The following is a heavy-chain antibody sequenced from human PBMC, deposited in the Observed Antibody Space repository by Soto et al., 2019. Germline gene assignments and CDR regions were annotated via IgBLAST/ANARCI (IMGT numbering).Heavy chain of an antibody. V-gene: IGHV1-18*01. D-gene: IGHD2-2*01. CDR2: ISAYNGNT. J-gene: IGHJ6*03. CDR1: GYTFTSYG. Sequence: ASVKVSCKASGYTFTSYGISWVRQAPGQGLEWMGWISAYNGNTNYAQKLQGRATMTTDTSTSTAYMELRSLRSDDTAVYYCAREGTSDYYYYMDVWGKGTTVTVSS. CDR3: AREGTSDYYYYMDV.